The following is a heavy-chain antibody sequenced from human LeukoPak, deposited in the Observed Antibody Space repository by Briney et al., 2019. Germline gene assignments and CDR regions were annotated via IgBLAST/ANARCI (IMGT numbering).Heavy chain of an antibody. CDR1: GFTFSSYA. Sequence: GGSLRLSCAASGFTFSSYAMHWVRQAPGKGLEWVSAISGSGGSTYYADSVKGRFTISRDNSKNTLYLQMNSLRAEDTAVYYCAKGYSYGNFNLDYWGQGTLVTVSS. CDR2: ISGSGGST. J-gene: IGHJ4*02. V-gene: IGHV3-23*01. D-gene: IGHD5-18*01. CDR3: AKGYSYGNFNLDY.